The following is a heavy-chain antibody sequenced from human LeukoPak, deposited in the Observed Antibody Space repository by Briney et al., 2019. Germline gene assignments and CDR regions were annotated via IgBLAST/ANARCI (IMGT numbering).Heavy chain of an antibody. J-gene: IGHJ6*02. CDR1: GGSISSSSYY. V-gene: IGHV4-39*02. Sequence: PSETLSLTCTVSGGSISSSSYYWGWIRQPPGKGLEWIGSIYYSGSTYYNPSLKSRVTISVDTSKNQFSLKLSSVTAADTAVYYCAKEPRNYYYYGMDVWGQGTTVTVSS. CDR3: AKEPRNYYYYGMDV. CDR2: IYYSGST.